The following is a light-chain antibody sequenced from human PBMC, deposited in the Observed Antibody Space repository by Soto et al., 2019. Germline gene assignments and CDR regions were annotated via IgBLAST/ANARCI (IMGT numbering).Light chain of an antibody. J-gene: IGLJ1*01. CDR3: SSYGGSNV. CDR1: SSDVGAYNY. CDR2: EVS. Sequence: QSALTQPPSASGSPGQSVTISCTGTSSDVGAYNYVSWYQQHPGKAPKLMIYEVSKRPSGVPDRFSGSKSGNTASLTVSGLQAEDEADYYCSSYGGSNVFGTGTKLTVL. V-gene: IGLV2-8*01.